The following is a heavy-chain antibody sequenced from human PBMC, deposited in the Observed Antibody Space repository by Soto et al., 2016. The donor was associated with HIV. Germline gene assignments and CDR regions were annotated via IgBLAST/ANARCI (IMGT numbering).Heavy chain of an antibody. J-gene: IGHJ4*02. Sequence: EVQLLDSGGGLVQPGGPVRLSCAASGFSFSTYAMSWVRQAPGKGLEWVASISGSGSSTYYADSVKGRFTISRDNSKNTLYLQMNSLRAEDTAVYYCTKDLPGRPVGARGRDYFDYWGPGNPGHRLL. CDR3: TKDLPGRPVGARGRDYFDY. D-gene: IGHD1-26*01. CDR1: GFSFSTYA. CDR2: ISGSGSST. V-gene: IGHV3-23*01.